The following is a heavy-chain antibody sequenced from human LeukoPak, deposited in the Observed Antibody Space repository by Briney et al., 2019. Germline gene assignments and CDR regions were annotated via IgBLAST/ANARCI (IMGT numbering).Heavy chain of an antibody. D-gene: IGHD2-2*01. Sequence: ASVKVSCKASGYTFTSYYMHWVRQAPGQGLEWMGIINPSGGSTNYAQKLQGRVTMTTDTSTSTAYMELRSLRSDDTAVYYCARHIYCSSTSCHPAGHWFDPWGQGTLVTVSS. J-gene: IGHJ5*02. CDR2: INPSGGST. V-gene: IGHV1-46*01. CDR3: ARHIYCSSTSCHPAGHWFDP. CDR1: GYTFTSYY.